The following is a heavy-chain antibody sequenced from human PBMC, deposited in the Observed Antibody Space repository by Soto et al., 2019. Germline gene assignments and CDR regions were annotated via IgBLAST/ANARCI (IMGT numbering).Heavy chain of an antibody. Sequence: SETLSLTCTVSGGSISSSSYYWGWIRQPPGKGLEWIGSIYYSGSTYYNPSLKSRVTISVDTSKNQFSLKLNSVTAADTAVYYCAESSGYGRNAFDIWGQGTMVTVSS. J-gene: IGHJ3*02. D-gene: IGHD3-22*01. CDR1: GGSISSSSYY. V-gene: IGHV4-39*01. CDR3: AESSGYGRNAFDI. CDR2: IYYSGST.